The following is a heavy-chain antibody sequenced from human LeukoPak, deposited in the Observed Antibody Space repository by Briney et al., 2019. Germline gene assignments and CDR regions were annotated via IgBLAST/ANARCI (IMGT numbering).Heavy chain of an antibody. D-gene: IGHD4-11*01. Sequence: GASVTVSCKASGYTFTSYYMHWVRQAPGQGLEWMGIINPSGGSTNYAQKFQGRVTMTRDTSASTVYMDLSSLTSDDTAVYYCARARSYSNFNFDYWGQGTPVTVSS. CDR2: INPSGGST. J-gene: IGHJ4*02. CDR3: ARARSYSNFNFDY. V-gene: IGHV1-46*01. CDR1: GYTFTSYY.